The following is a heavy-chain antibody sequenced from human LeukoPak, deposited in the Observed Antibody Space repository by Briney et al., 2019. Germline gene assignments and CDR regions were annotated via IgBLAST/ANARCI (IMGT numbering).Heavy chain of an antibody. CDR1: GFTFSSYG. V-gene: IGHV3-30*02. D-gene: IGHD2-2*01. CDR3: AKGLVPAFHYYYYMDV. J-gene: IGHJ6*03. CDR2: IRYDGSNK. Sequence: SGGSLRLSCAASGFTFSSYGMHWVRQAPGKGLEWVAFIRYDGSNKYHADSVKGRFTISRDNSKNTLYLQMNSLRAEDTAVYYCAKGLVPAFHYYYYMDVWGKGTTVTVSS.